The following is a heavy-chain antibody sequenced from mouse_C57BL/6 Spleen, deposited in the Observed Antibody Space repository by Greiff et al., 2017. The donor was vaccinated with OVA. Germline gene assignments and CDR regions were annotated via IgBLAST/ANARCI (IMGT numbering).Heavy chain of an antibody. Sequence: EVQLQQSGPELVKPGASVKISCKASGYTFTDYYMNWVKQSHGKSLEWIGDINPNNGGTSYNQKFKGKATLTVDKSSSTAYMELRSLTSEDSAVYYCAGTVYYAMDYWGQGTSVTGSS. J-gene: IGHJ4*01. CDR2: INPNNGGT. CDR1: GYTFTDYY. V-gene: IGHV1-26*01. CDR3: AGTVYYAMDY.